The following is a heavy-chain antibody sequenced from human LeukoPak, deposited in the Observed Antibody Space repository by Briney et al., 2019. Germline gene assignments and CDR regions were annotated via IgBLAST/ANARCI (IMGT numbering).Heavy chain of an antibody. V-gene: IGHV3-48*01. J-gene: IGHJ3*02. Sequence: GSLRLSRAASEFTFSSYSMSWVRQAPGKGLEWVSYISSSSNTIYQADSVKGRFTISRDNAKKSLYLQMVSLRAEDTAVYYCARDSGNYLDAFDIWGQGTMVTVSS. CDR1: EFTFSSYS. D-gene: IGHD1-7*01. CDR2: ISSSSNTI. CDR3: ARDSGNYLDAFDI.